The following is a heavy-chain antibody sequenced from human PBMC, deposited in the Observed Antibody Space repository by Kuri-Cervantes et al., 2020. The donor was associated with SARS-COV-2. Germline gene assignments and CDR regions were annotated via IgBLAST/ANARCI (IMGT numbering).Heavy chain of an antibody. CDR2: IYYSGST. CDR1: GGSISSSNYY. V-gene: IGHV4-39*02. Sequence: GSLRLSCTVSGGSISSSNYYWGWIRQPPGKGLEWIGSIYYSGSTHYNPSLKSRVSISVDTSRNQFSLKVSSVTAADTAVYYCARDLPSDYTYYYYYMDVWGKGTTVTVSS. CDR3: ARDLPSDYTYYYYYMDV. D-gene: IGHD4/OR15-4a*01. J-gene: IGHJ6*03.